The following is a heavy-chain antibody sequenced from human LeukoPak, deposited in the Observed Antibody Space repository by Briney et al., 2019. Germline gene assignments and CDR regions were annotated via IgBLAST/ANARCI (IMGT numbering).Heavy chain of an antibody. CDR1: GGSISSSSYY. CDR3: ARESYDFWSGYYWALNWFDP. Sequence: SETLSLTCTVSGGSISSSSYYWGWIRQPPGKGLEWIGSIYYSGSTYYNPSLKSRVTISVDTSKNQFSLKLSSVTAADTAVYYCARESYDFWSGYYWALNWFDPWGQGTLVTVSS. D-gene: IGHD3-3*01. CDR2: IYYSGST. V-gene: IGHV4-39*07. J-gene: IGHJ5*02.